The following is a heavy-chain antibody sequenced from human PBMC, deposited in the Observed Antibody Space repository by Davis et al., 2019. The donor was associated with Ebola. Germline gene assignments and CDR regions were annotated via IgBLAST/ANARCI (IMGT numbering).Heavy chain of an antibody. CDR3: ARGWSYPGV. V-gene: IGHV3-7*03. CDR1: GFTFRSYW. D-gene: IGHD1-26*01. Sequence: PGGSLRLSCAASGFTFRSYWMSWVRQAPGKGLEWVAKIKEDGSEKLEVDSVKGRFTISRDNAKDSLYLQMNSLRDEDTAVYYCARGWSYPGVWGQGTMVTVSS. J-gene: IGHJ3*01. CDR2: IKEDGSEK.